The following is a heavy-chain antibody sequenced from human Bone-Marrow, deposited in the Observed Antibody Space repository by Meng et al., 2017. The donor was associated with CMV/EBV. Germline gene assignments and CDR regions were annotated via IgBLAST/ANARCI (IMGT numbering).Heavy chain of an antibody. CDR1: GGTSNTYT. D-gene: IGHD3-3*01. CDR2: IIPYLDEP. V-gene: IGHV1-69*10. J-gene: IGHJ4*02. Sequence: SVKVSCKASGGTSNTYTFNWVRQAPGRGLEWMGGIIPYLDEPNYAQTFQGRVTITSDRSTAAYMELSSLRSEDTAVYYCARSSDFWSGYYPYWGQGTLVTVSS. CDR3: ARSSDFWSGYYPY.